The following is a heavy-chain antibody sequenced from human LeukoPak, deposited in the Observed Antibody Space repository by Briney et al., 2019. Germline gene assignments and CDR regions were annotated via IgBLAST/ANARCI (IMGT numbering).Heavy chain of an antibody. V-gene: IGHV4-61*02. CDR1: GGSISSGSYY. CDR2: IYTSGST. D-gene: IGHD5-24*01. Sequence: SETLSLTCTVSGGSISSGSYYWSWIRQPAGKGLEWIGRIYTSGSTNYNPSLKSRVTISVDTSKNQFSLKLSSVTAADTAVYYCARDQWKERATPRRFCAFDIWGQGTMVTVSS. CDR3: ARDQWKERATPRRFCAFDI. J-gene: IGHJ3*02.